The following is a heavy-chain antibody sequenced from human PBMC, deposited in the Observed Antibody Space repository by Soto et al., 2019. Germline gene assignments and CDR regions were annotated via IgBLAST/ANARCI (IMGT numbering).Heavy chain of an antibody. CDR1: GGSISSGGYY. D-gene: IGHD1-26*01. V-gene: IGHV4-31*03. Sequence: QVQLQESGPGLVKPSQTLSLTCTVSGGSISSGGYYWSWIRQHPGKGLEWIGYIYYSGSTYYNPSLKSRVTISVDTSKNQFPRKLSSVTAADTAVYYCARYSGSYYVPIDYWGQGTLVTVSS. CDR3: ARYSGSYYVPIDY. CDR2: IYYSGST. J-gene: IGHJ4*02.